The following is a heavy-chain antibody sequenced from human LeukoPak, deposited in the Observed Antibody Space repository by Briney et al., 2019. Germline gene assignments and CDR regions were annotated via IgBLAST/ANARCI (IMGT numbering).Heavy chain of an antibody. Sequence: KPGGSLRLSCAASGFTFSDYYMSWIRQAPGKGLEWVSYISSSGSTIYYADSVKGRFTISRDNAKNSLYLQMNSLRAEDTAVYYCARDAASYYYDSSGWIDYWGQGTLVTVSS. J-gene: IGHJ4*02. CDR1: GFTFSDYY. D-gene: IGHD3-22*01. CDR3: ARDAASYYYDSSGWIDY. V-gene: IGHV3-11*04. CDR2: ISSSGSTI.